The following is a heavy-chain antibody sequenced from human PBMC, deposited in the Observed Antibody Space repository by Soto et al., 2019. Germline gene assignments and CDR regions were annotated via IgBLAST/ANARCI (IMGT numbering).Heavy chain of an antibody. CDR3: ARDQAMAQFDY. V-gene: IGHV1-18*01. J-gene: IGHJ4*02. D-gene: IGHD5-18*01. CDR1: GYTFTSYG. CDR2: INAYNGNT. Sequence: QVQLVQSGAEVKKPGASVKGSCKASGYTFTSYGISLVRQAPGQGLEWMGWINAYNGNTKYAQKLQGRVTMTTDTSTSNACMELGSVSSDETDVYYCARDQAMAQFDYWGQGTLVTVFS.